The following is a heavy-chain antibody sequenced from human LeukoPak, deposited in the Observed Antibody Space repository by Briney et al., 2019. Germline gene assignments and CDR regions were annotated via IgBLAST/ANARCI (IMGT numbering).Heavy chain of an antibody. Sequence: HPGGSLRLSCAASGFTFSSYAMSWVRQAPGKGLEWVSAISGSGGSTYYADSVKGRFTISRDNSKNTLYLQMNSLRAEDTAVYYCAKGALSPWGYDFWSGYSNNYYYYYYMDVWGKGTTVTVSS. CDR1: GFTFSSYA. V-gene: IGHV3-23*01. J-gene: IGHJ6*03. CDR2: ISGSGGST. CDR3: AKGALSPWGYDFWSGYSNNYYYYYYMDV. D-gene: IGHD3-3*01.